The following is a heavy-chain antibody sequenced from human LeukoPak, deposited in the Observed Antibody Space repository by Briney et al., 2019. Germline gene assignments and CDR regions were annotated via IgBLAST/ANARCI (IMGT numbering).Heavy chain of an antibody. Sequence: GASVKVSCKASGYTFTGYYMHWVRQAPGQGLEWMGWINPNSGGTNYAQKFQGRVTMTRDTSISTAYMELSRLRSDDTAVYYCARGHNDFWSGYTYGMDVWGQGTTVTVSS. D-gene: IGHD3-3*01. J-gene: IGHJ6*02. CDR3: ARGHNDFWSGYTYGMDV. V-gene: IGHV1-2*02. CDR2: INPNSGGT. CDR1: GYTFTGYY.